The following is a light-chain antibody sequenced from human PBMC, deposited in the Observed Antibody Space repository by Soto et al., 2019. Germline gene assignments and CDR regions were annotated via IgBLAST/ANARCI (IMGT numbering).Light chain of an antibody. CDR3: TSWDDSLYHVV. V-gene: IGLV1-47*01. CDR2: RNN. J-gene: IGLJ2*01. Sequence: QSVLTQPPSASGTPGQRVTFSCSGGRSNIGSNYVFWYQQFPGTAPKLLIYRNNQRPSGVPDRFSDSKSGTSASLAISGLRSEDEADYYCTSWDDSLYHVVFGGGTKLTVL. CDR1: RSNIGSNY.